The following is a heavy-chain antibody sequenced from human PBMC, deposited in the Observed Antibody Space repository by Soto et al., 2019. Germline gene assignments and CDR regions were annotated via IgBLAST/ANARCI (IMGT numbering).Heavy chain of an antibody. V-gene: IGHV3-21*01. Sequence: EVPLVESGGGLVQPGGSLRLSCAASGFTFTRYSMNWVRQAPGKGLEWVSSISSTTNYIYYADSMKGRFTVSRDNAKNSVYLDMNSLSAEDTAVYYCARESEDLTSNFDYWGQGTLVSVSS. J-gene: IGHJ4*02. CDR2: ISSTTNYI. CDR1: GFTFTRYS. CDR3: ARESEDLTSNFDY.